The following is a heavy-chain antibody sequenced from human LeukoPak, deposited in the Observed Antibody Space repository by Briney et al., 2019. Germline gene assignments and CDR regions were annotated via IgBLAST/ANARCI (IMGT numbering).Heavy chain of an antibody. CDR3: ARGENGSFDH. Sequence: GGSLRLSCSTSGFTFSSYTMNWVRQAPGKGLEWVSSISGNSNYMYYGDSVKGRFTISRDNARNSLYMEMNDLIAEDTAFYYCARGENGSFDHWGQGTLVIVSS. J-gene: IGHJ4*02. CDR1: GFTFSSYT. CDR2: ISGNSNYM. V-gene: IGHV3-21*04. D-gene: IGHD3-10*01.